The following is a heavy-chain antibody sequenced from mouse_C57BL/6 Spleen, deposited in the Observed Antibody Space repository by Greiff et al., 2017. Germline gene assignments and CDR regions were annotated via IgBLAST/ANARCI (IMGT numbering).Heavy chain of an antibody. J-gene: IGHJ2*01. CDR2: INPNNGGT. CDR3: ARRGSSGPHFDY. V-gene: IGHV1-26*01. CDR1: GYTFTDYY. D-gene: IGHD3-2*02. Sequence: VQLQQSGPELVKPGASVKISCKASGYTFTDYYMNWVKQSHGKSLEWIGDINPNNGGTSYNQKFKGKATLTVDKSSSTAYMELRSLTAEDSAVYYCARRGSSGPHFDYWGQGTTLTVSS.